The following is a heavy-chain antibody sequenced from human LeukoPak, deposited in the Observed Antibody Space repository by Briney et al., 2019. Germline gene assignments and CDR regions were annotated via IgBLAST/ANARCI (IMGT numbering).Heavy chain of an antibody. CDR1: GFTFSTYS. V-gene: IGHV3-21*01. CDR3: VRVPGDY. D-gene: IGHD3-10*01. Sequence: PGESLRLSCAASGFTFSTYSMNWLRLAPGKGLEWVSSISPDSNYKYYVDSVKGRFTISRDNAKSSLYLQMNSLRAEDTAVYYCVRVPGDYWGQGTLVTVSS. CDR2: ISPDSNYK. J-gene: IGHJ4*02.